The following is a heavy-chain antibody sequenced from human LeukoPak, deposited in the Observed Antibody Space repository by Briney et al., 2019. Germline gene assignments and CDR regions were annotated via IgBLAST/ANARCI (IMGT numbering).Heavy chain of an antibody. V-gene: IGHV3-23*01. CDR3: AKVQDFWSGYYRGPVDY. Sequence: PGGSLRLSCAASGFTFSSYAMSWVRQAPGKGLEWVSAISGSGGSTYYADSVKGRFTISRDNSKNTLYLRMNRLRAEDTAVYYCAKVQDFWSGYYRGPVDYWGQGTLVTVSS. CDR2: ISGSGGST. D-gene: IGHD3-3*01. J-gene: IGHJ4*02. CDR1: GFTFSSYA.